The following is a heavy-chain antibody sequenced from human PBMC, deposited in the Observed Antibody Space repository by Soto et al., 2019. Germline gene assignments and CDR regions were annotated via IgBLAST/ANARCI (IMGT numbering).Heavy chain of an antibody. CDR3: ARGKGIGWYESSDY. D-gene: IGHD6-19*01. J-gene: IGHJ4*02. CDR2: IYRDGST. V-gene: IGHV3-53*01. CDR1: GFTVSISY. Sequence: EVQLVESGGGLIQPGESLRLSCAASGFTVSISYMSWVRQAPGKGLEWVSTIYRDGSTYYEDPVEGRFTISRDNSKNTLYLQMNSLRAEDTATYYCARGKGIGWYESSDYWGQGTLVTVSS.